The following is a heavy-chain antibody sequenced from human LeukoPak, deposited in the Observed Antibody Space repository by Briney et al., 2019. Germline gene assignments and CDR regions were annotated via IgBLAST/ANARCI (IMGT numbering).Heavy chain of an antibody. CDR2: ISAYNGNT. D-gene: IGHD4-17*01. Sequence: ASVKVSCKASGYTFTSYGISWVRQAPGQGLEWMGRISAYNGNTNYAQKLQGRATMTTDTSTSTAYMELRSLRSDDTAVYYCARVSPNTVTTLQYFDYWGQGTLVTVSS. J-gene: IGHJ4*02. CDR1: GYTFTSYG. CDR3: ARVSPNTVTTLQYFDY. V-gene: IGHV1-18*01.